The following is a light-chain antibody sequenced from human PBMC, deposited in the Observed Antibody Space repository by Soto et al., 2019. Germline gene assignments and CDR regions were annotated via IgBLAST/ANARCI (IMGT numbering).Light chain of an antibody. CDR2: DVS. Sequence: QSALTQPASVSGSPGQSITISCTGTSSDVGGYNYVSWYQQYPGKAPKLMIYDVSYRPSGVSNRFSGSKSGNTASLTISGLQAEDEADYYCSSYTISTTLVVFGGGTKLTVL. J-gene: IGLJ2*01. CDR1: SSDVGGYNY. V-gene: IGLV2-14*01. CDR3: SSYTISTTLVV.